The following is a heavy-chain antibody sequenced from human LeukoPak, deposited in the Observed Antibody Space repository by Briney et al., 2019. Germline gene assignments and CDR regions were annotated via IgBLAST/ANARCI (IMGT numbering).Heavy chain of an antibody. CDR1: GGSISSYY. Sequence: SETLSLTCTVSGGSISSYYWSWIRQPPGKGLEWIGYIYYSGTTNYNPSLKSRVTISVDTSKNQFSLKLSSVTAADTAVYYCARGAYYCYMDVWGKGTTVTVSS. J-gene: IGHJ6*03. CDR3: ARGAYYCYMDV. V-gene: IGHV4-59*01. CDR2: IYYSGTT.